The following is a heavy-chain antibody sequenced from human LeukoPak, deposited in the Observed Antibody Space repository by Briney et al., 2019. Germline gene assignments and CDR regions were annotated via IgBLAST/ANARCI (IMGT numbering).Heavy chain of an antibody. CDR1: GFTFSDYY. CDR2: ISSSGSTI. D-gene: IGHD3-16*01. CDR3: ARVPKSLGGYYYYYYMDV. Sequence: GGSLRLSCAASGFTFSDYYMSWIRQAPGKGLEWVSYISSSGSTIYYADSVKGRFTISRDNAKNSLYLQMNSLRAEDTAVYYCARVPKSLGGYYYYYYMDVWGKGTTVTVSS. V-gene: IGHV3-11*01. J-gene: IGHJ6*03.